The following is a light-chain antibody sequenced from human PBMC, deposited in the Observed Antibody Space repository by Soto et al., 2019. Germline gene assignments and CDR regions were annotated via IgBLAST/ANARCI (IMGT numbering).Light chain of an antibody. J-gene: IGKJ1*01. Sequence: DSQMTQSPSTLSESVGDRFTITCRASQSISSWLAWYQQKPGNDPKLLIYKASSLETGVQSRFSGSGSGTEFTLTISSLQTDDFATYYCQNAEEFGQGTKWIS. CDR1: QSISSW. V-gene: IGKV1-5*03. CDR2: KAS. CDR3: QNAEE.